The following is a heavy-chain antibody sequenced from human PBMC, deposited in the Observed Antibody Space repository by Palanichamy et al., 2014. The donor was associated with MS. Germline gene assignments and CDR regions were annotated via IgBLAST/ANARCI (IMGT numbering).Heavy chain of an antibody. V-gene: IGHV4-39*01. CDR3: ARVGGYGSGSYGAFDV. CDR1: GGSISSSSYY. D-gene: IGHD3-10*01. CDR2: IYYSGNT. Sequence: QLQLQESGPGLLKPSETLSLTCSVSGGSISSSSYYWGWIRQPPGKGLEWIGSIYYSGNTYYNPSLKSRVTISVDTSKNQFSLKLSSVTAADTAVYYCARVGGYGSGSYGAFDVWGQGTMVTVSS. J-gene: IGHJ3*01.